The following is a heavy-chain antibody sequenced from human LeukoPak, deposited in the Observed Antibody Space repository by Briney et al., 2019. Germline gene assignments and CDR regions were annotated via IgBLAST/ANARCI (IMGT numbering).Heavy chain of an antibody. Sequence: ASVKVSCKASGYTFTGYYMHWVPQAPGQGLKWMGWINPNSGGTNYAQKFQGRVTMTRDTSISTAYMELSRLRSDDTAVYYCARGGINWGSNYYYYMDVWGKGTTVTVSS. D-gene: IGHD7-27*01. CDR1: GYTFTGYY. CDR3: ARGGINWGSNYYYYMDV. J-gene: IGHJ6*03. V-gene: IGHV1-2*02. CDR2: INPNSGGT.